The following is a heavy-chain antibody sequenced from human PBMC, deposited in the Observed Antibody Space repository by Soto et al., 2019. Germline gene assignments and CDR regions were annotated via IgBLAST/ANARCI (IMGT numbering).Heavy chain of an antibody. D-gene: IGHD3-22*01. CDR1: GYTFTGYY. CDR2: INPSGGST. Sequence: GASVKVSWKACGYTFTGYYRRWVRQAPGQGLEWMGWINPSGGSTTYAQKFQGRVTMTRDTSTSTVYMDLSSLKSEDTAVYYCARSPYSSGYYYAIDYWGQGTQVTVSS. J-gene: IGHJ4*02. CDR3: ARSPYSSGYYYAIDY. V-gene: IGHV1-46*01.